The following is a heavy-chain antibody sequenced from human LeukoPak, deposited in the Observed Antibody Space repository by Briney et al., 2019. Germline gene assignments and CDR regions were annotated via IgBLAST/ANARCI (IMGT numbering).Heavy chain of an antibody. CDR2: IYYSEST. J-gene: IGHJ5*02. CDR3: ATGIGYCSSTSCPYNWFDP. CDR1: GGSISSSNW. V-gene: IGHV4-4*02. D-gene: IGHD2-2*03. Sequence: PSETLSLTCAVSGGSISSSNWWSWVRQPPGKGLEWIGEIYYSESTNYNPSFKSRVTISVDKSKNQFSLKLSSVTAADTAVYYCATGIGYCSSTSCPYNWFDPWGQGTLVTVSS.